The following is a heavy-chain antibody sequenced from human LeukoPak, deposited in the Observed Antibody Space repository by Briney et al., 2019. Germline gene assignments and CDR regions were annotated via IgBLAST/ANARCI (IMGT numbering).Heavy chain of an antibody. V-gene: IGHV3-23*01. J-gene: IGHJ6*03. CDR2: IRGSSFTT. D-gene: IGHD2-2*02. Sequence: PGGSLRLSCAASGVTFDNFAMSWVCQAPGKGLEWVSAIRGSSFTTFYADSVKRLFTISRDNYKNTLYLQMSSLRAEDTAVYYCAKNIPSEVSYYYYMDVWGKGTTVTVSS. CDR1: GVTFDNFA. CDR3: AKNIPSEVSYYYYMDV.